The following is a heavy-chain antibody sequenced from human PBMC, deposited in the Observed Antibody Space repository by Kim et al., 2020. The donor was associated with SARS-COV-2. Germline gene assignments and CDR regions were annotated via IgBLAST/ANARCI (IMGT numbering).Heavy chain of an antibody. CDR1: GYTFTSYY. J-gene: IGHJ3*02. V-gene: IGHV1-46*01. CDR2: INPSGGST. Sequence: ASVKVSCKASGYTFTSYYMHWVRQAPGQGLEWMGIINPSGGSTSYAQKFQGRVTMTRDTSTSTVYMELSSLRSEDTAVYYCARDLTPTIYDFWSGYWRNAFDIWGQGTMVTVSS. CDR3: ARDLTPTIYDFWSGYWRNAFDI. D-gene: IGHD3-3*01.